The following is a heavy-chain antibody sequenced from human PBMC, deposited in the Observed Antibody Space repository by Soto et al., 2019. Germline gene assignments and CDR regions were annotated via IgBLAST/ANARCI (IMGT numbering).Heavy chain of an antibody. CDR3: AREVNSSPARGPNWFDP. V-gene: IGHV4-30-4*01. D-gene: IGHD6-13*01. Sequence: PSETLSLTCTVSGGSISSSDYFWSWIRQPPGKGLEWIGHAYNSGTTNYSPSLKTRVTISIDTSKNQFSLKMNSVTAADTAVYYCAREVNSSPARGPNWFDPWGQGTLVTVSS. J-gene: IGHJ5*02. CDR2: AYNSGTT. CDR1: GGSISSSDYF.